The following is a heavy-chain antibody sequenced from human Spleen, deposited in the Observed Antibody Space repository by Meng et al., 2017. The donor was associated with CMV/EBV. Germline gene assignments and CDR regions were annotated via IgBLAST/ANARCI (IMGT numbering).Heavy chain of an antibody. CDR3: AIGEGYCSSTNCYTTAFDI. CDR2: INAGNGNT. D-gene: IGHD2-2*02. CDR1: GYTFTSYA. V-gene: IGHV1-3*03. Sequence: ASVKVSCKASGYTFTSYAMHWVRQAPGQRLEWMGWINAGNGNTKYSQEFQGRVTITRDTSTSTVYMELSSLRSEDTAVYYCAIGEGYCSSTNCYTTAFDIWGQGTMVTVSS. J-gene: IGHJ3*02.